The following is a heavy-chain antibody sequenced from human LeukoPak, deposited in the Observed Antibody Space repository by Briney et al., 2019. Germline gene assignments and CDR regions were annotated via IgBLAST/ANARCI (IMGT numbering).Heavy chain of an antibody. Sequence: PGGSLRLSCAASGFTFSDSAMTWVRQAPVKGLEWVSAISSSGGDRIYTDSVKGRFTISRDNSGNTLYLQMNSLRAEDTAVYYCAKGGSYAPLDYWGQGTLVTVSS. D-gene: IGHD1-26*01. CDR2: ISSSGGDR. CDR3: AKGGSYAPLDY. V-gene: IGHV3-23*01. CDR1: GFTFSDSA. J-gene: IGHJ4*02.